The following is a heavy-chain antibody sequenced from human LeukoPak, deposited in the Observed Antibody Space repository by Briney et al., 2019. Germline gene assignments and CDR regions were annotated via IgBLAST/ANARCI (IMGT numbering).Heavy chain of an antibody. CDR1: GGTFSSYA. V-gene: IGHV1-69*13. D-gene: IGHD5-12*01. CDR3: SRDSGYDANWFDP. Sequence: ASEKVSCKASGGTFSSYAISRVRQAPGHGLEWMGGIIPIFGTANYAQKFQRRVTITPSESTCTSYLELNSLRSEATAMYDCSRDSGYDANWFDPWGQGTLVTVSS. J-gene: IGHJ5*02. CDR2: IIPIFGTA.